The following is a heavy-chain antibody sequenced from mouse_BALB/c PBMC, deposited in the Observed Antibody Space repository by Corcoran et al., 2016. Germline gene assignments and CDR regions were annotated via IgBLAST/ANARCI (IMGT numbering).Heavy chain of an antibody. V-gene: IGHV9-1*02. D-gene: IGHD4-1*01. CDR2: INTYTGEP. CDR1: GYTFTNYG. Sequence: QIQLVQSGPELKKPGETVKISCKASGYTFTNYGMNWVKQAPGKGLKWMGWINTYTGEPTYADDFNGRFAFSLETSASTAYLQINNLKNEDMATYFCARWDDAASFAYWGQGTLVTVSA. CDR3: ARWDDAASFAY. J-gene: IGHJ3*01.